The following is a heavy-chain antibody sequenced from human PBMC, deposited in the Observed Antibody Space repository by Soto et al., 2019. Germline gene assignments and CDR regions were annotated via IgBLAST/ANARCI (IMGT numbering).Heavy chain of an antibody. CDR2: ISGSGGST. D-gene: IGHD2-21*01. V-gene: IGHV3-23*01. Sequence: GGSLRLSCAASGFTFSSYAMSWVRQAPGKGLEWVSAISGSGGSTYYADSVKGRFTISRDNSKNTLYLQMNSLRAEDTAVYYCAKDPSIVVVMVSVYAFDIWGQGTMVTVS. CDR1: GFTFSSYA. J-gene: IGHJ3*02. CDR3: AKDPSIVVVMVSVYAFDI.